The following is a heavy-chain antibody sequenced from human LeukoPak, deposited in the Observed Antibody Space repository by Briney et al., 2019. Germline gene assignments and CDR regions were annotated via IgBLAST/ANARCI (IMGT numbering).Heavy chain of an antibody. D-gene: IGHD1-26*01. Sequence: SGPTLVNPTQTLTLTCTFSGFSLSTSGVGVGWIRQPPGKALEWLALIYWNDDKRYSPSLKSRLTITKGTSKNQVVLTMTNMDPVDTATYYCAHTAMWGLGHYAFDIWGQGTMVTVSS. CDR3: AHTAMWGLGHYAFDI. J-gene: IGHJ3*02. V-gene: IGHV2-5*01. CDR2: IYWNDDK. CDR1: GFSLSTSGVG.